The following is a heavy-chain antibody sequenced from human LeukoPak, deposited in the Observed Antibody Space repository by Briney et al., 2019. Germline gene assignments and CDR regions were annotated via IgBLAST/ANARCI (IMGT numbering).Heavy chain of an antibody. CDR2: IYYSGST. CDR3: ARAPRAYNWNRLYFDY. V-gene: IGHV4-59*01. D-gene: IGHD1-1*01. CDR1: GGSISSYY. Sequence: SETLSLTCTVSGGSISSYYWSWIRQPPGKGLEWIGYIYYSGSTNYNPSLKSRVTISVDTSKNQFSLKLSSVTAADTAVYYCARAPRAYNWNRLYFDYWAREPWSPSPQ. J-gene: IGHJ4*02.